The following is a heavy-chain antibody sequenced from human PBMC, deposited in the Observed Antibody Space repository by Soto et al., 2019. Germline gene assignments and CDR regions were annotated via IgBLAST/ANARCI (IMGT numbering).Heavy chain of an antibody. CDR1: GYTFTGYY. D-gene: IGHD2-15*01. CDR2: INPNSGGT. CDR3: ARGNVGVGAANRKYHFEF. Sequence: ASVKVSCKASGYTFTGYYMHWVRQAPGQGLEWMGWINPNSGGTNYAQKFQGRVTMTRDTSISTAYMELSRLRSDDTAVYYCARGNVGVGAANRKYHFEFWGQGTLVTVSS. V-gene: IGHV1-2*02. J-gene: IGHJ4*02.